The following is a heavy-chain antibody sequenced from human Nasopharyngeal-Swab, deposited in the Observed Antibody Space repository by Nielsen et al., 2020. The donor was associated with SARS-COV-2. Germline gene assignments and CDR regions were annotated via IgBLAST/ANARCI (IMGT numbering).Heavy chain of an antibody. J-gene: IGHJ6*02. D-gene: IGHD6-19*01. CDR1: GFTFSSYA. Sequence: GGSLRLSCAASGFTFSSYAMSWVRQAPGKGLEWVSAISGSGGSTYYADSVKGRFTISRDNSKNTLYLQMNSLRAEDTAVYYCARDGADSSGWYYYYYYGMDVWGQGTTVTVSS. CDR2: ISGSGGST. V-gene: IGHV3-23*01. CDR3: ARDGADSSGWYYYYYYGMDV.